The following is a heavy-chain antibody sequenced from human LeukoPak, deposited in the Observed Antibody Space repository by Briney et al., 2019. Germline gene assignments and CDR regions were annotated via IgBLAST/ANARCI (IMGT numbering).Heavy chain of an antibody. D-gene: IGHD3-22*01. CDR2: INPNSGGT. CDR3: ARDLYDSSGVWYYYYYMDV. Sequence: GASVKVSCKASGYTFTSYGISWVRQAPGQGLEWMGWINPNSGGTNYAQKFQGRVTMTRDTSISTAYMELSRLRSDDTAVYYCARDLYDSSGVWYYYYYMDVWGKGTTVTVSS. CDR1: GYTFTSYG. J-gene: IGHJ6*03. V-gene: IGHV1-2*02.